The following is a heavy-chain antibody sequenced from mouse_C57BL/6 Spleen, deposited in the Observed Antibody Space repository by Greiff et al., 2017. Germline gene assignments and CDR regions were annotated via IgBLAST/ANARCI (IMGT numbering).Heavy chain of an antibody. CDR1: GFTFSSYA. V-gene: IGHV5-4*01. D-gene: IGHD1-1*01. J-gene: IGHJ1*03. CDR3: ARERSDYYGSSYWYFDV. Sequence: EVMLVESGGGLVKPGGSLKLSCAASGFTFSSYAMSWVRQTPEKRLEWVATISDGGSYTYYPDNVKGRFTISRDNAKNNLYLQMSHLTSEDTAMYYCARERSDYYGSSYWYFDVWGTGTTVTVSA. CDR2: ISDGGSYT.